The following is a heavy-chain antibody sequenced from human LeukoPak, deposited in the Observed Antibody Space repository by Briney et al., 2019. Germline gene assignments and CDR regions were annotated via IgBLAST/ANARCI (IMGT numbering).Heavy chain of an antibody. Sequence: AGGSLRLSCAASGFTFSSYWMHWVRQAPGKGLVWVSRIKPDGSDTNYADSVKGRFTISRDNAKNTVYLQMNSLRAEDTAVYYCARGKYGGYFIDYWGQGTLVTVSS. J-gene: IGHJ4*02. CDR3: ARGKYGGYFIDY. CDR1: GFTFSSYW. D-gene: IGHD5-12*01. V-gene: IGHV3-74*01. CDR2: IKPDGSDT.